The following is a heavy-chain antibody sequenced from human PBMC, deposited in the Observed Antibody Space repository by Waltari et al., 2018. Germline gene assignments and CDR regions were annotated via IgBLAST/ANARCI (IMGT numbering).Heavy chain of an antibody. CDR2: ISGSGSYT. J-gene: IGHJ6*02. D-gene: IGHD3-10*01. Sequence: EVQLEESGGGLVEPGGSLRLSCTDSDFRFSAYTMNWVRRAPGKGLEWVSYISGSGSYTQYADSVKGRFTITRDNARNSLLLQMHSLRVEDTAVYYCARARGGDFYYGMDVWGQGTTVTVSS. CDR1: DFRFSAYT. CDR3: ARARGGDFYYGMDV. V-gene: IGHV3-21*02.